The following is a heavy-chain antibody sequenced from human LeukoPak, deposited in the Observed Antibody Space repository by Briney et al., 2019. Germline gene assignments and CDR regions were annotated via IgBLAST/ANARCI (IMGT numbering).Heavy chain of an antibody. V-gene: IGHV3-23*01. D-gene: IGHD1-1*01. CDR1: GFTFSSYG. CDR2: ISGSGGST. CDR3: AKVEKTWTTEYNWFDP. J-gene: IGHJ5*02. Sequence: GGSLRLSCAASGFTFSSYGMSWVRQAPGKGLEWVSAISGSGGSTYYADSVKGRFTISRDNSKNTLYLQMNSLRAEDTAVYYCAKVEKTWTTEYNWFDPWGQGTLVTVSS.